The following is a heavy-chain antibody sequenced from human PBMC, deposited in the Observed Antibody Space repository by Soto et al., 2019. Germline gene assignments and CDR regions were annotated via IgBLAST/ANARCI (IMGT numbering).Heavy chain of an antibody. CDR2: TYYRSKWYY. Sequence: SQTLSLTCAISGDSVSSNSAAWNWIRQSPSRSLEWLGRTYYRSKWYYDYAVSVQSRIVINPDTSKNQFSLHLNSVTPEDTALYYCARDGGTGDDFWDYWGQGTLVTVSS. CDR3: ARDGGTGDDFWDY. V-gene: IGHV6-1*01. D-gene: IGHD3-3*01. J-gene: IGHJ4*02. CDR1: GDSVSSNSAA.